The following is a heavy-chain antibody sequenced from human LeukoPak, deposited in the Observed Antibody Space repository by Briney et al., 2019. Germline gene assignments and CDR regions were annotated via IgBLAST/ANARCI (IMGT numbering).Heavy chain of an antibody. D-gene: IGHD3-22*01. CDR2: ISGSGGST. CDR3: AKNGGGYYYYFDY. V-gene: IGHV3-23*01. CDR1: GFTFSSYA. J-gene: IGHJ4*02. Sequence: GGSLRLSCAAFGFTFSSYAMSWVRQAPGKGLEWVSAISGSGGSTYYADSVKGRFTISRDNSKNTLYLQMNSLRAEDTAVYYCAKNGGGYYYYFDYWGQGTLVTVSS.